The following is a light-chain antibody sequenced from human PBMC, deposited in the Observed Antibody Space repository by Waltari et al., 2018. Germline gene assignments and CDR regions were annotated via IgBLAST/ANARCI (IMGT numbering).Light chain of an antibody. CDR2: GAS. CDR3: QQYGSSSWT. Sequence: ELVLTQSPGTLSLSPGERATLPCRASQSVSSSYLAWYQQKPGQAPRLLNYGASSRATGIPDRFSGSGSGTDFTLTISRLEPEDFAVYYCQQYGSSSWTFGQGTKVEIK. CDR1: QSVSSSY. V-gene: IGKV3-20*01. J-gene: IGKJ1*01.